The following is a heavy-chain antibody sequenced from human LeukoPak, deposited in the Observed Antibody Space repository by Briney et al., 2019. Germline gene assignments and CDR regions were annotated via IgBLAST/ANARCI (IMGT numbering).Heavy chain of an antibody. CDR2: IIPIFGTA. V-gene: IGHV1-69*13. CDR1: GGTFSSYA. D-gene: IGHD2-2*02. J-gene: IGHJ5*02. Sequence: GASVKVSCKASGGTFSSYAISWVRQAPGQGLEWMGGIIPIFGTANYAQKFQGRVTITADESTSTAYMELSSLRSEDTAVYYCARERQYPYNWFDPWGQGTLVTVSS. CDR3: ARERQYPYNWFDP.